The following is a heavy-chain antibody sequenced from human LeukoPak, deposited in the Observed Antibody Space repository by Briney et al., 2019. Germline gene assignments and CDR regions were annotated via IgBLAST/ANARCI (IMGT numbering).Heavy chain of an antibody. CDR2: IYYSGST. CDR1: GASISSYY. D-gene: IGHD6-13*01. J-gene: IGHJ6*03. V-gene: IGHV4-59*12. CDR3: ARKTRGGSSWYGVHYYYYYMDV. Sequence: PSETLSLTCTVSGASISSYYWSWIRQPPGKGLEWIGYIYYSGSTNYNPSLKSRVTFSVDTSKNQFSLKLSSVTAADTAVYYCARKTRGGSSWYGVHYYYYYMDVWGKGTTVTISS.